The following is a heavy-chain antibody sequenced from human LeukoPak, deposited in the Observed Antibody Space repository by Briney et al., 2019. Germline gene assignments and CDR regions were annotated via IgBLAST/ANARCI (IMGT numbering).Heavy chain of an antibody. CDR3: ANPRRGYVVARFDY. V-gene: IGHV3-23*01. Sequence: GGSLRLSCAASGFTFRSYAMIGARQAPGKGLEGVSALSGSGGSTYYADSVKRRFTISRDNSKNTLYLQMNSLRAEDTAVYYCANPRRGYVVARFDYWGQGTLVTVSS. D-gene: IGHD5-12*01. CDR1: GFTFRSYA. J-gene: IGHJ4*02. CDR2: LSGSGGST.